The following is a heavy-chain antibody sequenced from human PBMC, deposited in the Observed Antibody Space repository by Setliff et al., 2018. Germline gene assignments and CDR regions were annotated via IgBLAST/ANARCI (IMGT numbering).Heavy chain of an antibody. J-gene: IGHJ3*02. Sequence: PSETLSLTCTVSGGSVSSSSYYWGWIRQPPGKGLEWIGTIYYSGTTYYSPSLKSRVTISVDTSKNQFSLKLTSVTAADTAVYYCARRGYYYGWGDSNAFDIWGQGTMVTVSS. V-gene: IGHV4-39*01. CDR2: IYYSGTT. CDR3: ARRGYYYGWGDSNAFDI. D-gene: IGHD3-10*01. CDR1: GGSVSSSSYY.